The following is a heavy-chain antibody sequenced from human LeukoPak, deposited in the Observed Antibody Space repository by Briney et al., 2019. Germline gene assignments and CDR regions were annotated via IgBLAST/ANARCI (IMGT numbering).Heavy chain of an antibody. V-gene: IGHV3-21*01. CDR1: GFTFSSYS. CDR3: ARDYVVVVVTEAFDI. CDR2: ISSRSSYI. D-gene: IGHD2-15*01. J-gene: IGHJ3*02. Sequence: GGSLRLSCAASGFTFSSYSMNWVRQAPGKGLEWVSSISSRSSYIYYADSVKGRFTISIYNAKNSLYLQMNSLRAEDTAVYYCARDYVVVVVTEAFDIWGQGTMVTVSS.